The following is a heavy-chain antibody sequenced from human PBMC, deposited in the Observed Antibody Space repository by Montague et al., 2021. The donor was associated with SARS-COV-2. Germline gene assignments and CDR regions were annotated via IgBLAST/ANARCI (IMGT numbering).Heavy chain of an antibody. V-gene: IGHV4-34*01. CDR2: ITHTGNR. D-gene: IGHD5-24*01. CDR3: ARGTGQQLVFSYVYYGMDI. Sequence: SETLSLTCAVYGGSSTNYFWMWIRQTPAKGLEWIGEITHTGNRDFNPSLKSRVILSVDKSKSQFSLKLTSVTAADTGVYYCARGTGQQLVFSYVYYGMDIWGQGTTVSVSS. CDR1: GGSSTNYF. J-gene: IGHJ6*02.